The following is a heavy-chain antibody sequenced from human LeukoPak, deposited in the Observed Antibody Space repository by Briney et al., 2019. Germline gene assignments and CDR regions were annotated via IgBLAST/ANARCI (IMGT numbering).Heavy chain of an antibody. CDR1: GFTFDDYA. Sequence: GGSLRLSCAASGFTFDDYAMHWVRQAPGKGLEWVSGISWNSGSIGYADSVEGRSTISRDNAKNSLYLQMNSLRAEDTALYYCAKDSKPYYYYYMDVWGKGTTVTVSS. CDR2: ISWNSGSI. J-gene: IGHJ6*03. CDR3: AKDSKPYYYYYMDV. V-gene: IGHV3-9*01.